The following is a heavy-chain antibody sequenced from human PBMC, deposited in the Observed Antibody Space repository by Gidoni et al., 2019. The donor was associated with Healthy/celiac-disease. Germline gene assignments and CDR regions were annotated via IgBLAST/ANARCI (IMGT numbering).Heavy chain of an antibody. CDR1: GYTFTSYG. CDR2: ISAYNGNT. CDR3: ARDTRGITGEKGWYFDY. D-gene: IGHD1-20*01. J-gene: IGHJ4*02. V-gene: IGHV1-18*01. Sequence: QVQLVQSGADVKKPGASVKVSCKASGYTFTSYGISWVRQAPGQGLEWMGWISAYNGNTNYAQKLQGRVTMTTDTSTSTAYMELRSLRSDDTAVYYCARDTRGITGEKGWYFDYWGQGTLVTVSS.